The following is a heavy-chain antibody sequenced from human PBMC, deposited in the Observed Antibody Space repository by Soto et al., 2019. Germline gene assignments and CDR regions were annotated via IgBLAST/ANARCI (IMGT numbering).Heavy chain of an antibody. CDR3: ARGGDILTGYYTAGWFDP. J-gene: IGHJ5*02. Sequence: QVQLVQSGAEVKKPGASVKVSCKASGYTFTSYGISWVRQAPGQGLEWMGWISAYNGNTNYAQKPQGRVTMTTDTSTSTAYTELRSLRSDDTAVYYCARGGDILTGYYTAGWFDPWGQGTLVTVSS. CDR2: ISAYNGNT. D-gene: IGHD3-9*01. V-gene: IGHV1-18*01. CDR1: GYTFTSYG.